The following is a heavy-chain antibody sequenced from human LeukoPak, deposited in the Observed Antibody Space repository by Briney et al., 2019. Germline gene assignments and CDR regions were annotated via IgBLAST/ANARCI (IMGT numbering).Heavy chain of an antibody. CDR2: INHSGST. J-gene: IGHJ4*02. CDR3: ARWSYGGFDY. CDR1: GGSFSGYY. Sequence: SETLSLTCAVYGGSFSGYYWSWIRQPPGKGLEWIGEINHSGSTNYNPSHKSRVTISVDTSKNQFSLKLSSVTAADTAVYYCARWSYGGFDYWGQGTLVTVSS. V-gene: IGHV4-34*01. D-gene: IGHD5-18*01.